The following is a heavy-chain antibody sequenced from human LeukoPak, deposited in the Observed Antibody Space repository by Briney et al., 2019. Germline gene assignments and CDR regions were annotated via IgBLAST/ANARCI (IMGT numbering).Heavy chain of an antibody. CDR1: GFTFSSYS. Sequence: SGGSLRLSCAAFGFTFSSYSMNWVRQAPGKGLEWVSSISSSSSYIYYADSVKGRFTISRDNAKNSLYLQMNSLRAEDTAVYYCARDKSGYDLDYWGQGTLVTVSS. D-gene: IGHD5-12*01. J-gene: IGHJ4*02. CDR2: ISSSSSYI. CDR3: ARDKSGYDLDY. V-gene: IGHV3-21*01.